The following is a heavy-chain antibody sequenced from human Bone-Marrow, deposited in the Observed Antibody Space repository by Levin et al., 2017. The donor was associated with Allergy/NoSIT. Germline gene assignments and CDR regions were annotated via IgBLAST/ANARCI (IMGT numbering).Heavy chain of an antibody. J-gene: IGHJ1*01. CDR1: GGSINNGNYF. V-gene: IGHV4-31*03. CDR3: ARDNRGLRAPPV. Sequence: LRLSCTVSGGSINNGNYFWSWIRQHPGKGLEWIGYIYSRESTYYNPSLKSRVSISIDTSKNQFSLNLRSVTAADTAVYYCARDNRGLRAPPVWGQGTLVTVSS. D-gene: IGHD3-16*01. CDR2: IYSREST.